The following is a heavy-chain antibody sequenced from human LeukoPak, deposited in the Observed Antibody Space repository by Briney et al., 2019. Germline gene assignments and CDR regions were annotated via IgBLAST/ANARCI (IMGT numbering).Heavy chain of an antibody. CDR3: ARLTGSLPNNWFDP. Sequence: GESLKISCKGSGYSFTSYWIGWVRQMPGKGLEWMGIIYPGDSATRYSPSFQGQVTISADQSIRTAYLQWSTLKASDTAIYYCARLTGSLPNNWFDPWGQGTLVTVSS. D-gene: IGHD7-27*01. V-gene: IGHV5-51*01. J-gene: IGHJ5*02. CDR2: IYPGDSAT. CDR1: GYSFTSYW.